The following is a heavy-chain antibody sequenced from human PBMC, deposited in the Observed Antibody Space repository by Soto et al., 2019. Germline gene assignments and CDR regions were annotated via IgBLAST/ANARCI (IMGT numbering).Heavy chain of an antibody. CDR2: ISAYNGNT. V-gene: IGHV1-18*01. D-gene: IGHD2-15*01. J-gene: IGHJ3*02. Sequence: ASVKVSCKASGYTFTSYGISWVRQAPGQGLEWMGWISAYNGNTNYAQKLQGRDTMTTDTSTSTVYMELRCLRSDDTAVYYCARDRVRDIVVVVAPDAFDIWG. CDR1: GYTFTSYG. CDR3: ARDRVRDIVVVVAPDAFDI.